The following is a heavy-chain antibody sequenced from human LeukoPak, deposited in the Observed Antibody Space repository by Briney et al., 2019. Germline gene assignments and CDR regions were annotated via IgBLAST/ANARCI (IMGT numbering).Heavy chain of an antibody. Sequence: PSQTLSLTCTVSGGSISSGDYYWSWIRQPAGKGLEWIGRIYTSGSTNYNPSLKSRVTISVDTSKNQFSLKLSSVTAADTAVYYCARVSLYNWNARVRYYYMDVWGKGTTVTVSS. CDR1: GGSISSGDYY. CDR2: IYTSGST. V-gene: IGHV4-61*02. J-gene: IGHJ6*03. D-gene: IGHD1-1*01. CDR3: ARVSLYNWNARVRYYYMDV.